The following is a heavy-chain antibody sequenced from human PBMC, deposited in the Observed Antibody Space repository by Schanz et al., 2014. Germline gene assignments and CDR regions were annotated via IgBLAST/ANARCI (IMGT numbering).Heavy chain of an antibody. D-gene: IGHD3-10*02. Sequence: QLQESGPGLVKPSEPLSLTCAVSGDSITSSPYYWNWIRQPPGKGLEWIGYVYYTGSTTYNPSHKSRVTISVVPSKRQFSLKLSSVTAADTAVYYCARDKVTTLGYYGMDVWGQGTTVTVSS. CDR1: GDSITSSPYY. CDR2: VYYTGST. CDR3: ARDKVTTLGYYGMDV. J-gene: IGHJ6*02. V-gene: IGHV4-61*01.